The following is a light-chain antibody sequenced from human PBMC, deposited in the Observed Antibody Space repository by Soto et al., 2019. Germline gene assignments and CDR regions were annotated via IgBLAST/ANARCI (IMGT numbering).Light chain of an antibody. CDR3: CSYVGGYSYV. CDR2: DVS. CDR1: SSDVGDYNS. Sequence: QSALTQPRSVSGSPGQSVTVSCIGTSSDVGDYNSVSWYQQHPGKAPKLMIYDVSKRPSGVPDRFSGSKSGNTASLTISGLQAEDEADYYCCSYVGGYSYVFGIGTKDHRP. J-gene: IGLJ1*01. V-gene: IGLV2-11*01.